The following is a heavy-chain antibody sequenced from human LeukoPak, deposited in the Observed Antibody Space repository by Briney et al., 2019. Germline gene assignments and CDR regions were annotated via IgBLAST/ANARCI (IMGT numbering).Heavy chain of an antibody. CDR2: ISSSSSYI. V-gene: IGHV3-21*01. D-gene: IGHD2-15*01. Sequence: GGSLRLSCAASGFTFSSYSMNWVRQAPGKGLEWVSSISSSSSYIYYADSVKGRFTISRDNAKNSLYLQMNSLRAEDTAVYYCARADSHHCSGGSCYLGMDVWGQGTTVTVSS. CDR1: GFTFSSYS. J-gene: IGHJ6*02. CDR3: ARADSHHCSGGSCYLGMDV.